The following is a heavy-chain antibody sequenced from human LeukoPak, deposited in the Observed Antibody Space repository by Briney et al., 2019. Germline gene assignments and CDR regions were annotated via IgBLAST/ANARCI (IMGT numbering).Heavy chain of an antibody. J-gene: IGHJ3*02. CDR2: IIPIFGTA. V-gene: IGHV1-69*06. CDR3: ARGPPPNIAVTGTFQAPALDI. CDR1: GGTFSSYA. D-gene: IGHD6-19*01. Sequence: GASAKVSCKASGGTFSSYAISWVRQAPGQGLEWMGGIIPIFGTANYAQKFQGRVTITADKSTSTAYMELSSLRSEDTAVYYCARGPPPNIAVTGTFQAPALDIWGPGTMVTVSS.